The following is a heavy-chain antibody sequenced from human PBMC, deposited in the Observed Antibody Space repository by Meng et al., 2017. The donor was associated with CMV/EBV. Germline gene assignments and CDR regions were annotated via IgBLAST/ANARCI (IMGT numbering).Heavy chain of an antibody. V-gene: IGHV4-30-4*08. J-gene: IGHJ4*02. CDR1: GGSISSGDYY. CDR2: IYYSGST. D-gene: IGHD1-14*01. Sequence: QVQLQEAGPGLVKPSQTLSLTCTFPGGSISSGDYYWSWIRQPPGKGLEWIGYIYYSGSTYYNPSLKSRVTISVDTSKNQFSLKLSSVTAADTAVYYCARVMGPNRTPYYFDYWGQGTLVTVSS. CDR3: ARVMGPNRTPYYFDY.